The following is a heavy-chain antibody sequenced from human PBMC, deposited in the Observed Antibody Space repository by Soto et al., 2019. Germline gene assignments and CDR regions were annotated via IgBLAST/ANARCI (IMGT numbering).Heavy chain of an antibody. V-gene: IGHV4-61*01. CDR2: IYYSGST. CDR3: ARGGLRFLEWLLFEY. D-gene: IGHD3-3*01. J-gene: IGHJ4*02. Sequence: SETLSLTCTVSGGSVSSGSYYWSWIRQPPGKGLEWIGYIYYSGSTNYNPSLKSRVTISVDTSKNQFSLKLSYVTAADTAVYYCARGGLRFLEWLLFEYWGQGTLVTVSS. CDR1: GGSVSSGSYY.